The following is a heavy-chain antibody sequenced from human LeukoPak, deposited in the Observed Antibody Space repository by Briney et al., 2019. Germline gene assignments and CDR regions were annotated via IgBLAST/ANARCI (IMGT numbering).Heavy chain of an antibody. CDR2: IYYSGST. Sequence: SETLSLTCTVSGGSISSSSYYWGWIRQPPGKGLEWIGSIYYSGSTYYNPSLKSRVTISVDTSKNQFSLKLSSVTAADTAVYYCASLLLWFGEADAFDIWGQGTMVTVSS. J-gene: IGHJ3*02. V-gene: IGHV4-39*01. CDR3: ASLLLWFGEADAFDI. CDR1: GGSISSSSYY. D-gene: IGHD3-10*01.